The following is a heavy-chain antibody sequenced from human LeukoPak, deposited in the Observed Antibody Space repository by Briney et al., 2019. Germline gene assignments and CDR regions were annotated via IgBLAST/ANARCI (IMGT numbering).Heavy chain of an antibody. J-gene: IGHJ6*02. CDR1: GGTFSSYA. CDR2: IIPILGIA. D-gene: IGHD3-3*01. V-gene: IGHV1-69*04. Sequence: SVKVSCKASGGTFSSYAISWVRQAPGQGLEWMGRIIPILGIANYAQKFQDRVTITADKSTSTAYMELSSLRSEDTAVYYCARGLEWLLSGYYGMDVWGQGTTVTVSS. CDR3: ARGLEWLLSGYYGMDV.